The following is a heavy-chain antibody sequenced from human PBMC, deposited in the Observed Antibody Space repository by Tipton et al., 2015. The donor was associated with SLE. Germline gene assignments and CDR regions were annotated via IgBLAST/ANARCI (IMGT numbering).Heavy chain of an antibody. CDR2: IHYDGINK. CDR3: ARNSIAAVQGVANPREDFDS. CDR1: GFIFSTYA. J-gene: IGHJ4*02. Sequence: RSLRLSCAASGFIFSTYAMHWVRQAPGKGLEWVAYIHYDGINKVYGDSVKGRFSISRDISKNTVYLQMDSLRLEDTAIYYCARNSIAAVQGVANPREDFDSWGQGTLVTVSS. V-gene: IGHV3-30*04. D-gene: IGHD3-10*01.